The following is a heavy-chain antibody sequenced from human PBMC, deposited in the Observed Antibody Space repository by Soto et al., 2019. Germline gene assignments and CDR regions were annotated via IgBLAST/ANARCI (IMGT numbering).Heavy chain of an antibody. CDR1: GFTFSSYA. CDR3: ARDLYCSSTSCYTV. V-gene: IGHV3-30-3*01. CDR2: ISYDGSNK. J-gene: IGHJ4*02. D-gene: IGHD2-2*02. Sequence: VGSLRLSCAASGFTFSSYAMHWVRQAPGKGLEWVAVISYDGSNKYYTDSVKGRFTISRDNSKNTLYLQMNSLRAEDTAVYYCARDLYCSSTSCYTVWGQGTLVTVSS.